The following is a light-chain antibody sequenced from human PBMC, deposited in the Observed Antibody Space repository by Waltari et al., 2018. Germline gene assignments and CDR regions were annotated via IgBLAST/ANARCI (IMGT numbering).Light chain of an antibody. CDR1: SSDVGGYNY. V-gene: IGLV2-14*01. CDR3: NSYTSSITRV. Sequence: QSALTQPASVSGSPGQSITISCTGTSSDVGGYNYVSWYQHHPGKATKLMIYEVSNRPSGVSNRFSGSKSGNTASLTISGLQPDDEAYYYCNSYTSSITRVFGTGTKVTVL. J-gene: IGLJ1*01. CDR2: EVS.